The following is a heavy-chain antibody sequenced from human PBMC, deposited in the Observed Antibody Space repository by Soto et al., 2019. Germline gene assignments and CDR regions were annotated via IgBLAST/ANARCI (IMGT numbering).Heavy chain of an antibody. V-gene: IGHV1-46*01. CDR3: ARAGGRITMIVVVTFFDY. CDR2: INPGGGST. CDR1: GYTFTSYY. J-gene: IGHJ4*02. D-gene: IGHD3-22*01. Sequence: ASVKVSCKASGYTFTSYYMHWVRQAPGQGLEWMGIINPGGGSTSYAQKFQGRVTMTRDTSTSTVYMELSSLRSEDTAVYYCARAGGRITMIVVVTFFDYWGQGTLVTVSS.